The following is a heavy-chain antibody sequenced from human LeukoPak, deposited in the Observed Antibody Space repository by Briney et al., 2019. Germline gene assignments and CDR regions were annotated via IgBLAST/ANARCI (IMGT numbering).Heavy chain of an antibody. Sequence: GESLKISCKTSGYSFTTYWIGWVRQMPGTGLEWVGAIYPDDSDTRYSPSFQGQVVISADRSIRTAFLQWNTLKTSDTAMYYCVRQRGASGTINHFDPWGQGTLVTVSS. D-gene: IGHD3-10*01. CDR2: IYPDDSDT. J-gene: IGHJ5*02. V-gene: IGHV5-51*01. CDR3: VRQRGASGTINHFDP. CDR1: GYSFTTYW.